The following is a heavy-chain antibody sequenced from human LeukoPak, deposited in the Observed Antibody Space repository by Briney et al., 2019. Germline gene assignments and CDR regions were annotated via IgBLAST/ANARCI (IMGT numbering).Heavy chain of an antibody. CDR1: GGSLSSYY. D-gene: IGHD4-23*01. CDR3: ARLYVGWFDP. Sequence: SETLSLTCTVSGGSLSSYYWSWIRQPPRKGLEWIGYIYYSGSTNYNPSLKSRVTISVDTSKNQFSLKLSSVTAADTAVYYCARLYVGWFDPWGQGTLVTVSS. V-gene: IGHV4-59*08. J-gene: IGHJ5*02. CDR2: IYYSGST.